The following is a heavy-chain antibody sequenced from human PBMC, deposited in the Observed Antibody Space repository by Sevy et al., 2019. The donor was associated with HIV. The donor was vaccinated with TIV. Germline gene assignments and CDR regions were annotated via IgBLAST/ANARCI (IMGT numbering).Heavy chain of an antibody. CDR3: ARAEQVTMLVVFGGLYFDS. CDR1: GFTFSRYW. J-gene: IGHJ4*02. V-gene: IGHV3-7*01. D-gene: IGHD3-22*01. Sequence: GSLRLSCAASGFTFSRYWMTLVRQAPGKGLEWVANIKQDEREKYYVDSVKGRFTISRDNAKNSLYLQMNSLRADDTAVYYCARAEQVTMLVVFGGLYFDSWGQGTLVTVSS. CDR2: IKQDEREK.